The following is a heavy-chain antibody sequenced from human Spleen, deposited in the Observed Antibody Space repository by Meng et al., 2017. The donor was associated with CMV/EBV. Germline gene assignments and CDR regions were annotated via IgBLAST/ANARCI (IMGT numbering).Heavy chain of an antibody. D-gene: IGHD1-26*01. CDR1: GFTVSSNY. CDR3: ARVRVGATPYYFDY. V-gene: IGHV3-66*02. J-gene: IGHJ4*02. Sequence: GESLKISCAASGFTVSSNYMSWVRQAPGKGLEWVSVIYSGGSTYYADSVKGRFTISRDNSKNTLYLQMNSLRAEDTAVYYCARVRVGATPYYFDYWGQGTLVTVSS. CDR2: IYSGGST.